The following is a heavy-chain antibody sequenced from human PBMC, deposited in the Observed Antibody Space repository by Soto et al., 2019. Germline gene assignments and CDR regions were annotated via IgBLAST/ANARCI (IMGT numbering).Heavy chain of an antibody. CDR3: ARKWFGEPHKFDY. CDR1: GGSISSTSW. CDR2: IHHDGSS. D-gene: IGHD3-10*01. V-gene: IGHV4-4*02. Sequence: QVQLQESGPGLVKPSGTLSLTCAVSGGSISSTSWWSWVRQPPGKGLEWIGEIHHDGSSNYNPSLKSRVTMSVDKSKNQFSLKVNSVTAADTAVYYCARKWFGEPHKFDYWGQGALVTVSS. J-gene: IGHJ4*02.